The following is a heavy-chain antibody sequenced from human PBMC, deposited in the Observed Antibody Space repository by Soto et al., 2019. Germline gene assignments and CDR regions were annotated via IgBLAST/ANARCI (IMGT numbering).Heavy chain of an antibody. CDR3: AASYGSGYRAFDY. D-gene: IGHD3-10*01. V-gene: IGHV1-69*02. J-gene: IGHJ4*02. CDR2: VNPIVSMS. Sequence: QVQLVQSGAEVRKPGSSVKVSCKASGDTFSFYTINWVRQAPGLGLEWMGRVNPIVSMSNYAQKFQGRVTITADKSTNRAYMQLSSLRSEDTAMYYCAASYGSGYRAFDYWGQGALVTVSS. CDR1: GDTFSFYT.